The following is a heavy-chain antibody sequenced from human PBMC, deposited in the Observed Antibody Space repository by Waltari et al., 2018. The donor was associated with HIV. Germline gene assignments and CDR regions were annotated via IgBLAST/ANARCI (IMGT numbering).Heavy chain of an antibody. CDR2: IYHSGGT. CDR1: GGSISSSNW. Sequence: QVQLQESGPGLVKPSGTLSLTCAVSGGSISSSNWWSWVRQPPGKGLEWIGEIYHSGGTNYHPSLKSRGTISVYQSQHQFSLKLSSVTASDTAVYYCASDYEDVDTAIVGYNWFDPWGQGTLVTVSS. J-gene: IGHJ5*02. V-gene: IGHV4-4*02. CDR3: ASDYEDVDTAIVGYNWFDP. D-gene: IGHD5-18*01.